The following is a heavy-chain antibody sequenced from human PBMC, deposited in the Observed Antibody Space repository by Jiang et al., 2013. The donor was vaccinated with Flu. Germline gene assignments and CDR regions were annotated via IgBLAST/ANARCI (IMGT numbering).Heavy chain of an antibody. CDR1: GYSFTSYW. D-gene: IGHD3-22*01. CDR3: ARRLDYYDSSGYYYSYYFDY. V-gene: IGHV5-51*01. CDR2: IYPGDSDT. Sequence: GAEVKKPGESLKISCKGSGYSFTSYWIGWVRQMPGKGLEWMGIIYPGDSDTRYSPSFQGQVTISADKSISTAYLQWSSLKASDTAMYYCARRLDYYDSSGYYYSYYFDYWGQGTLVTVSS. J-gene: IGHJ4*02.